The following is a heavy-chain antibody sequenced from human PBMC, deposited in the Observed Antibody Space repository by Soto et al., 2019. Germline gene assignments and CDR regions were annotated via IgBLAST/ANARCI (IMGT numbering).Heavy chain of an antibody. CDR2: IYYSGTT. CDR1: GSSICSGNW. J-gene: IGHJ4*02. D-gene: IGHD1-26*01. V-gene: IGHV4-28*01. CDR3: ARREIQGPIDY. Sequence: SGTLWNSGSVSGSSICSGNWWGWIRQPTGKGLEWIGYIYYSGTTYYNPSLKSRVTMSVDTSKNQFSLKLTSVTAVDTAVYYCARREIQGPIDYWGQGTLVT.